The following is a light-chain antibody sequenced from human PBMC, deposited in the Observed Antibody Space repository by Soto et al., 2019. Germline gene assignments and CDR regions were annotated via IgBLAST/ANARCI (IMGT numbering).Light chain of an antibody. CDR2: DVS. J-gene: IGLJ1*01. CDR3: CSYADTNTFV. V-gene: IGLV2-11*01. Sequence: QSALTQPRSVSGSPGQSVTISCTGTSSDVGGYNYVSWYQQYSGKAPKLMIYDVSKRPSGVPDRFSGSKPGNTASLTISGLQAEDEADYYCCSYADTNTFVFGTGTKVTVL. CDR1: SSDVGGYNY.